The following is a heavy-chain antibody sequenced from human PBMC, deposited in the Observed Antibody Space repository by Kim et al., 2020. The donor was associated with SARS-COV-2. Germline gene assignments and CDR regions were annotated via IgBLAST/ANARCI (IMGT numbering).Heavy chain of an antibody. D-gene: IGHD1-26*01. CDR3: SGDEWELLRNYYYGMDV. J-gene: IGHJ6*02. CDR1: GYTFTSYG. Sequence: ASVKVSCKASGYTFTSYGISWVRQAPGQGLEWMGWISAYNGNTNYAQKLQGRVTMTTDTSTSTAYMELRSLRSDDTAVYYCSGDEWELLRNYYYGMDVWGQGTTVTVSS. CDR2: ISAYNGNT. V-gene: IGHV1-18*04.